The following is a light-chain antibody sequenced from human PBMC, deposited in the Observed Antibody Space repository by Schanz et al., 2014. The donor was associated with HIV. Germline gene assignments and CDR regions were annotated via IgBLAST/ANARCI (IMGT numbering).Light chain of an antibody. CDR3: SSYTGSNNVV. Sequence: QSALTQPASVSGSPGQSITTSCTGTSSDVGSYDLVSWYQQHPGKAPKLIIYEVIKRPSGVSNRFSGSKSGNTASLTISGLQAEDEADYYCSSYTGSNNVVFGGGTKVTVL. J-gene: IGLJ2*01. CDR2: EVI. V-gene: IGLV2-14*02. CDR1: SSDVGSYDL.